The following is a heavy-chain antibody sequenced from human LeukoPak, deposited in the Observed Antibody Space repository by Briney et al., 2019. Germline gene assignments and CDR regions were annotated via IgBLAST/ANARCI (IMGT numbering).Heavy chain of an antibody. J-gene: IGHJ6*03. V-gene: IGHV4-34*01. Sequence: SETPSLTCAVYGGSFSGYYWSWIRQPPGKGLEWIGEINHSGSTNYNPSLKSRVTISVDTSKNQFSLKLSSVTAADTAAYYCARLVDSAELVTMVRVDVMDVWGKGTTVIISS. CDR3: ARLVDSAELVTMVRVDVMDV. D-gene: IGHD3-10*01. CDR1: GGSFSGYY. CDR2: INHSGST.